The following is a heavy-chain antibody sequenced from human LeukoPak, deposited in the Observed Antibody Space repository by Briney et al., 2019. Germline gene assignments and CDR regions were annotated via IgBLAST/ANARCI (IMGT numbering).Heavy chain of an antibody. D-gene: IGHD3-22*01. CDR2: ISDSGGRT. Sequence: GGSLRLSCAVSGITLSNYGMSWVRQAPGKGLEWVAGISDSGGRTNYADSVKGRFTISRDNPKNTLYLQMNSLRAEDTAVYFYAKRGVVIRVILVGFHKEAYYFDSWGQGALVTVSS. CDR1: GITLSNYG. CDR3: AKRGVVIRVILVGFHKEAYYFDS. V-gene: IGHV3-23*01. J-gene: IGHJ4*02.